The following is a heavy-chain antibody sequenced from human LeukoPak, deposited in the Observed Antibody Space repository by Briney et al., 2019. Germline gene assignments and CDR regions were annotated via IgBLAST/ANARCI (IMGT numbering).Heavy chain of an antibody. V-gene: IGHV4-59*01. CDR1: GASINSYY. CDR3: ARGEFGDFED. J-gene: IGHJ6*02. Sequence: SETLSLTCTVSGASINSYYWSWIRQPPGKGLEWIGCVSYSGSTDYNPALKSRVTISEDTSKSQVSLKLSSVTAADTAVYFCARGEFGDFEDWDQGTTVTVSS. D-gene: IGHD4-17*01. CDR2: VSYSGST.